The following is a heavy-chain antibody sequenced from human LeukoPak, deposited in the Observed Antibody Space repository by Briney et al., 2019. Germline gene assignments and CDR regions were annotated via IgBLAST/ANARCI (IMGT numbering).Heavy chain of an antibody. J-gene: IGHJ3*02. CDR1: GYTFTSYG. D-gene: IGHD3-22*01. Sequence: ASVTVSFKASGYTFTSYGISWVRQGPGQGLEWMGWISAYNGNTHYAHTLQGRVTMTTDTSTSTAYMELRSLRSDDTAVYYCARGVERITMIVVDVPDDAFDIWGQGTMVTVSS. CDR2: ISAYNGNT. CDR3: ARGVERITMIVVDVPDDAFDI. V-gene: IGHV1-18*01.